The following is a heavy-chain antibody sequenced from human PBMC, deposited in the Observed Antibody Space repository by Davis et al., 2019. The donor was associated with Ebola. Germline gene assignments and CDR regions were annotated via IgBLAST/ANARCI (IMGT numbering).Heavy chain of an antibody. V-gene: IGHV1-69*13. CDR2: IIPIFGTA. D-gene: IGHD6-6*01. CDR3: ASWARYYYYGMDV. CDR1: GGTFSSYA. Sequence: SVKVSCKASGGTFSSYAISWVRQAPGQGLEWMGGIIPIFGTANYAQKFQGRVTITADESTSTAYMELSSLRSEDTAVYYCASWARYYYYGMDVWGKGTTVTVSS. J-gene: IGHJ6*04.